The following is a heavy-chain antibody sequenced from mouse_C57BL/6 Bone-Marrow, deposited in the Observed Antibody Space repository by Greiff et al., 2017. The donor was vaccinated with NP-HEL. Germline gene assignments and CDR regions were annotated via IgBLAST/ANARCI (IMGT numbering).Heavy chain of an antibody. Sequence: VQLQQPGAELVKPGASVKLSCKASGYTFTSYWMHWVKQRPGQGLEWIGMIHPNSGSTNYNEKFKSKATLTVDKSSSTAYMQLSSLTSEDSAVYYCARWSDHYYGHYFDYWGQGTTLTVSS. J-gene: IGHJ2*01. D-gene: IGHD1-2*01. CDR1: GYTFTSYW. CDR2: IHPNSGST. CDR3: ARWSDHYYGHYFDY. V-gene: IGHV1-64*01.